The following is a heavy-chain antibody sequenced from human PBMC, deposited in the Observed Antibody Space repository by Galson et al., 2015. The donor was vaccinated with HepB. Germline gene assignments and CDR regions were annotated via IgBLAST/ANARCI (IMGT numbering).Heavy chain of an antibody. CDR2: INPNSGGT. CDR1: GYTFTDYY. J-gene: IGHJ6*02. CDR3: ARWRNYCSGGSCYSSGRYYYYYGMDV. V-gene: IGHV1-2*06. D-gene: IGHD2-15*01. Sequence: SVKVSCKASGYTFTDYYMHWVRQAPGQGLEWMGQINPNSGGTNYAQKFQGRVTMTRDTSISTAYMDLSRLRSDDTAVYYCARWRNYCSGGSCYSSGRYYYYYGMDVWGQGTTVTVSS.